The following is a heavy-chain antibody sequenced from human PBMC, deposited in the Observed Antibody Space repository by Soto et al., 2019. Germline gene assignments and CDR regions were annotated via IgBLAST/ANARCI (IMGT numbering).Heavy chain of an antibody. CDR3: ARLGIGWEFPFDY. D-gene: IGHD1-26*01. CDR1: GGSVSNDAYY. V-gene: IGHV4-61*08. Sequence: QVQLQESGPGLVKPSETLSLTCIVSGGSVSNDAYYWSWIRQPPGKGLEWIGYIYHSGSTYYNPSLKSRVTISADTSANQCSLKVGSVTAADTAVYYCARLGIGWEFPFDYWGQGTLVNVSS. CDR2: IYHSGST. J-gene: IGHJ4*02.